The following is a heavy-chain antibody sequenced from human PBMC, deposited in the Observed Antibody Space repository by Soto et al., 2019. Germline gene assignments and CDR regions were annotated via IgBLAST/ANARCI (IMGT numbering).Heavy chain of an antibody. CDR1: GYSFTSYW. CDR3: ARAPAGSYYYYYMDV. V-gene: IGHV5-51*01. CDR2: IYPGDSDT. Sequence: GESLKISCKGSGYSFTSYWIGWVRQMPGKGLEWMGIIYPGDSDTRYSPSFQGQVTISAVKSISTAYLQWSSLKASDTAMYYCARAPAGSYYYYYMDVWGKGTTVTVSS. D-gene: IGHD2-2*01. J-gene: IGHJ6*03.